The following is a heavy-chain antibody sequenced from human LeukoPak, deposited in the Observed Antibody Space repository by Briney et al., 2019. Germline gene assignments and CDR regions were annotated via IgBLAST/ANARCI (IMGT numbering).Heavy chain of an antibody. CDR3: ARGPRAGIDY. CDR1: GGSFSGYY. J-gene: IGHJ4*02. V-gene: IGHV4-34*01. Sequence: SETLSLTCAVSGGSFSGYYWSWIRPPPGKGLEWIGEVNHSGSTNYNPSLKSRVTISVDTSKHQFSLKLSSVTAADTAVYYCARGPRAGIDYWGQGTLVTVSS. CDR2: VNHSGST.